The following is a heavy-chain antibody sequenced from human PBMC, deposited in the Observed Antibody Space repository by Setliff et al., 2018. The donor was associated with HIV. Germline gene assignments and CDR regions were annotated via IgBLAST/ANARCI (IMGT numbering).Heavy chain of an antibody. CDR3: ARVFQSYFFDF. D-gene: IGHD3-3*01. Sequence: GGSLRLSCAASGFTFNNFGMHWVRQAPGKGLEWVALIWSDGSRIEYADSVKGRFTISRDKSKNTLYLQMNSLRTEDTAVYYCARVFQSYFFDFWGQGTLVTV. V-gene: IGHV3-33*01. CDR2: IWSDGSRI. J-gene: IGHJ4*02. CDR1: GFTFNNFG.